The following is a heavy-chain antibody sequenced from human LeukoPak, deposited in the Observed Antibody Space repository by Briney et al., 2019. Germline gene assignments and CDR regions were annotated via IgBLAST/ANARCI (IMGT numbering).Heavy chain of an antibody. CDR1: GYTFTSYG. V-gene: IGHV1-18*01. CDR2: ISAYNGDT. D-gene: IGHD6-19*01. J-gene: IGHJ6*02. CDR3: ARGFSGWLGPAYYYYGMDV. Sequence: GASVKVSCKASGYTFTSYGISWVRQAPGQGLEWMGWISAYNGDTNYAQKLQGRVTMTTDTSTSTAYMELRNLRSEDTAVYYCARGFSGWLGPAYYYYGMDVWGQGTTVTVSS.